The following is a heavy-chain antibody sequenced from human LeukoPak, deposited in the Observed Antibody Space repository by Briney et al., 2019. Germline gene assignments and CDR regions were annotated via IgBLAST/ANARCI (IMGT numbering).Heavy chain of an antibody. D-gene: IGHD2-15*01. CDR1: GGSISSYY. CDR2: IYYSGST. V-gene: IGHV4-59*01. CDR3: ARQYCSGGSCPHDAFDI. J-gene: IGHJ3*02. Sequence: PSETLSLTCTVSGGSISSYYWSWIRQPPGKGLEWIGYIYYSGSTNYNPSLKSRVTISVDTSKNQFSLKLSSVTAADTAVYYCARQYCSGGSCPHDAFDIWGQGTMVTVSS.